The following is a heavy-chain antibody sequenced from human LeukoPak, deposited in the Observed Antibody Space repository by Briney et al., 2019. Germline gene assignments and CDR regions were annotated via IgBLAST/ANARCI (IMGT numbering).Heavy chain of an antibody. D-gene: IGHD3-10*01. CDR1: GFTFSAYT. Sequence: GGSLRLSCAASGFTFSAYTMHWVRQTPGKGLEWVAVTSYDGTDKYYAGSVRGRFTISRDNAKDTLSLQMNSLRAEDTAVYYCVKGSVTYTGGYFDYWGQGTLVTVSS. J-gene: IGHJ4*02. CDR3: VKGSVTYTGGYFDY. V-gene: IGHV3-30*03. CDR2: TSYDGTDK.